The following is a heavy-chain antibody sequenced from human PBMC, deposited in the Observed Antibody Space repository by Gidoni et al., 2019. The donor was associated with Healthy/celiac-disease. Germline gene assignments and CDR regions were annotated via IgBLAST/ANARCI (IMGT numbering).Heavy chain of an antibody. D-gene: IGHD3-10*01. CDR3: ASNYYGSGSYYRDD. Sequence: QLQLQESGPGLVKTSETQSLPCTVSGGPISSSSYYWVWIRQPPGKGLEWIGSIYYSGSTDYNPALKSRVTISVDTSKNQFALKLSSVTAADTAVYYCASNYYGSGSYYRDDWSQGTLVTVSS. J-gene: IGHJ4*02. V-gene: IGHV4-39*01. CDR1: GGPISSSSYY. CDR2: IYYSGST.